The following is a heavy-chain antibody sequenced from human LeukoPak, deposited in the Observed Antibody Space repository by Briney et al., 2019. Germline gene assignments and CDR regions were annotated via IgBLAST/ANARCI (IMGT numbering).Heavy chain of an antibody. J-gene: IGHJ4*02. CDR1: GFTFSSYG. V-gene: IGHV3-23*01. Sequence: GGSLRLSCAASGFTFSSYGMSWVRQAPGKGLEWVSAISGSGGSTYYADSVRGRFTISRDTSKNSLYLQMNSLRAEDTALYYCAKRNDVLATYYFDYWGQGTLVTVSS. D-gene: IGHD3-9*01. CDR2: ISGSGGST. CDR3: AKRNDVLATYYFDY.